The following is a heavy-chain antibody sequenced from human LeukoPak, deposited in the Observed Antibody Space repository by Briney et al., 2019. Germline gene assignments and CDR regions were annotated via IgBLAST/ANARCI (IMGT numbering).Heavy chain of an antibody. CDR1: GGSFSGYY. D-gene: IGHD1-1*01. CDR3: ARRNDRNAFDI. CDR2: INHSGST. V-gene: IGHV4-34*01. Sequence: KPSETLSLTCAVYGGSFSGYYWSWIRQPPGKGLEWIGEINHSGSTNYNPSLKSRVTISVDTSKNQFSLKLSSVTAADTAVYYCARRNDRNAFDIWGQATMVTVSS. J-gene: IGHJ3*02.